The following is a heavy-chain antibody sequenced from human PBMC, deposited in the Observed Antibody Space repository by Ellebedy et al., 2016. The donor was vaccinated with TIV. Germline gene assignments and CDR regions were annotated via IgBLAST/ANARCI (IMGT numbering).Heavy chain of an antibody. CDR2: ISSSSSYI. V-gene: IGHV3-21*01. CDR3: ARAPRGTVTTWIDY. Sequence: GGSLRLSXAASGFTFSSYSMNWVRQAPGKGLEWASSISSSSSYIYYADSVKGRFTISRDNAKNSLYLQMNSLRAEDTAVYYCARAPRGTVTTWIDYWGQGTLVTVSS. D-gene: IGHD4-17*01. CDR1: GFTFSSYS. J-gene: IGHJ4*02.